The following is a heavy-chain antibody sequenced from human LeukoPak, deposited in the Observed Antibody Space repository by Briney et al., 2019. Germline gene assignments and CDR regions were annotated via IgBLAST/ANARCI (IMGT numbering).Heavy chain of an antibody. Sequence: GSLRLSCAASGFTFSSYAMHWVRQPPGKGLEWIGSFYYSGSTYYNPSLKSRVTISVDTSKNQFSLKLSSVTAADTAVYYCARHRYGGYAFDYWGQGTLVTVSS. V-gene: IGHV4-39*01. CDR3: ARHRYGGYAFDY. J-gene: IGHJ4*02. D-gene: IGHD5-12*01. CDR2: FYYSGST. CDR1: GFTFSSYAMH.